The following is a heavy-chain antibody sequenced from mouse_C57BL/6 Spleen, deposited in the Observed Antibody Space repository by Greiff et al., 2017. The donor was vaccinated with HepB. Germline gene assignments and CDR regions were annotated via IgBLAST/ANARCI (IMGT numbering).Heavy chain of an antibody. Sequence: EESGPGLVKPSQSLFLTCSITGFPITSGYYWIWIRQSPGKPLEWMGYITHSGETFYNPSLQSPISITRETSKNQFFLQLNSVTTEDTAMYYCAGAPDGYWFAYWGQGTLVTVSA. V-gene: IGHV12-3*01. CDR1: GFPITSGYY. CDR2: ITHSGET. J-gene: IGHJ3*01. CDR3: AGAPDGYWFAY. D-gene: IGHD2-3*01.